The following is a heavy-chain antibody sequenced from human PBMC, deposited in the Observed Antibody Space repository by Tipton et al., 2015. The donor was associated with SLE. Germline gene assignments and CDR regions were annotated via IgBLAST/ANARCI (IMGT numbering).Heavy chain of an antibody. CDR3: ARGGVGAVATPFDY. D-gene: IGHD6-19*01. V-gene: IGHV4-34*09. CDR2: INHSGST. J-gene: IGHJ4*02. Sequence: TLSLTCAVYGGSFSGYSWNWIRQPPGKGLEWIGEINHSGSTNYNPSLKSRVSISVDTSKNQFSLNLISLTAADTAVYYCARGGVGAVATPFDYWGQGTLVTVSS. CDR1: GGSFSGYS.